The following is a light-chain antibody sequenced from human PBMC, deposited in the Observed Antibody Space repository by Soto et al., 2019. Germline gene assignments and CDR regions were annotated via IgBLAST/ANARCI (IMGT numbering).Light chain of an antibody. CDR3: QQANSFPLT. CDR2: DAS. V-gene: IGKV3-11*01. Sequence: ETVLTQSPATLSLSPGERATLSCRASQSVSSYLGWYQQKPGQAPRLLIYDASNRATGIPARFSGSGSGTDFTLTISSLQPEDFATYYCQQANSFPLTFGGGTKVEIK. J-gene: IGKJ4*01. CDR1: QSVSSY.